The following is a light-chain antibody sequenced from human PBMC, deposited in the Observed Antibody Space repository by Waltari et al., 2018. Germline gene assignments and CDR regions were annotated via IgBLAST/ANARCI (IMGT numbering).Light chain of an antibody. CDR2: SAS. Sequence: EVVMPQSPATLSVSPGERVTLSCRASQSVGNDLAWYQQRPGQAPRLLIYSASTRAIGIPARFSGSGSGTEFTLTISGMESDDFAVYYCQHYHDWPPGAFGPGTKVD. CDR3: QHYHDWPPGA. J-gene: IGKJ3*01. CDR1: QSVGND. V-gene: IGKV3-15*01.